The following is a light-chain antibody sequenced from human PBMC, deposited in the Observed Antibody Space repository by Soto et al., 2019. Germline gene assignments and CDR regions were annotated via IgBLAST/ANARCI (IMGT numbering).Light chain of an antibody. CDR3: SSYIISNTLV. Sequence: QSVLTQPASVSGSPGQSITISCTGTSGDVGGYDYVSWYQQHPGKAPRLMIFEVSNRPSGVSNRFSGAKSGNTASLTISGLQAEDEADYYCSSYIISNTLVFGGGTKLTVL. J-gene: IGLJ2*01. CDR1: SGDVGGYDY. V-gene: IGLV2-14*01. CDR2: EVS.